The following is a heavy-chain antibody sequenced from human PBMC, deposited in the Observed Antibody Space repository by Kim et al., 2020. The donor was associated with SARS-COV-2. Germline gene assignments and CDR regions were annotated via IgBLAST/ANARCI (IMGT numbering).Heavy chain of an antibody. CDR3: AKVRSSSWYIGAFDI. Sequence: KRQFTISRDNSKNTLYLQMNSLRAEDTAVYYCAKVRSSSWYIGAFDIWGQGTMVTVSS. D-gene: IGHD6-13*01. V-gene: IGHV3-23*01. J-gene: IGHJ3*02.